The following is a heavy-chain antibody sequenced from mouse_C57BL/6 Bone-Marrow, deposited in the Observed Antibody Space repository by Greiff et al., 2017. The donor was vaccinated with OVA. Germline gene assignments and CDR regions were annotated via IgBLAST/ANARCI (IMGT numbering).Heavy chain of an antibody. CDR2: IHPNSGST. D-gene: IGHD4-1*01. Sequence: VQLQQPGAELVTPGASVKLSCKASGYTFTSYSMHWVKQRPGQGLEWIGMIHPNSGSTNYNEKFKSKATMTVDKSSSTAYMQLSSLTYEDSAVYYCAVRSSNGDWAYWGQGTLVTVSA. V-gene: IGHV1-64*01. J-gene: IGHJ3*01. CDR3: AVRSSNGDWAY. CDR1: GYTFTSYS.